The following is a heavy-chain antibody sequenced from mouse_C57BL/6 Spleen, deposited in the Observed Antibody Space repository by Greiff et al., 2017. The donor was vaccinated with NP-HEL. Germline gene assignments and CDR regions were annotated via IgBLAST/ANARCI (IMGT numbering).Heavy chain of an antibody. CDR2: ISDGGSYT. Sequence: EVKLVESGGGLVKPGGSLKLSCAASGFTFSSYAMSWVRQTPEKRLEWVATISDGGSYTYYPDNVKGRFTISRDNAKNNLYLQMSHLKSEDTAMYYCARDFRDGYYFDYWGQGTTLTVSS. CDR1: GFTFSSYA. D-gene: IGHD2-3*01. J-gene: IGHJ2*01. CDR3: ARDFRDGYYFDY. V-gene: IGHV5-4*01.